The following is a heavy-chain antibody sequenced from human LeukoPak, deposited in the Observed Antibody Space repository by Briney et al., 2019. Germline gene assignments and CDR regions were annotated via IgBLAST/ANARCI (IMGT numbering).Heavy chain of an antibody. V-gene: IGHV5-51*01. CDR2: IYPSDSYT. CDR3: ARRHSYCTSSSCYLYLDT. J-gene: IGHJ4*02. Sequence: GESLKISCNGSGYSFATYWIAWVRQMPGKGLEWMGDIYPSDSYTKYCLSFQGQVTISADPSLSTAYLQWSSLQSSDSAIYFCARRHSYCTSSSCYLYLDTWGQGTLVTVSS. CDR1: GYSFATYW. D-gene: IGHD2-2*01.